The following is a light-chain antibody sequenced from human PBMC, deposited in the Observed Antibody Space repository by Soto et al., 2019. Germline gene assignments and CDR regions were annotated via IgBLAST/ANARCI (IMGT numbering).Light chain of an antibody. CDR3: QQSYITPYT. CDR1: QSISVH. J-gene: IGKJ2*01. V-gene: IGKV1-39*01. CDR2: AAS. Sequence: DIQMTQSPSSLSASVGDTVTITCRASQSISVHLNWYQQKPGKVPKLLIYAASNLHSGVTSRFSGSGSETDVALTISSLQPEDFATYYCQQSYITPYTFGQGTRLEIK.